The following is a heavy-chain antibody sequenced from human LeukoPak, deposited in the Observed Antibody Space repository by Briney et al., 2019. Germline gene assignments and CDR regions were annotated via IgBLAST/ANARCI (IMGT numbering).Heavy chain of an antibody. CDR2: ISYDGSNK. J-gene: IGHJ4*02. CDR3: AKDRVAGRWIDY. D-gene: IGHD6-19*01. V-gene: IGHV3-30*18. Sequence: PGGSLRLSCAASGFTFSSYGMHWVRQAPGKGLEWVAVISYDGSNKYYADSVKGRFTISRDNSKNTLYLQMNSLRAEDTAVYHCAKDRVAGRWIDYWGQGTLVTVSS. CDR1: GFTFSSYG.